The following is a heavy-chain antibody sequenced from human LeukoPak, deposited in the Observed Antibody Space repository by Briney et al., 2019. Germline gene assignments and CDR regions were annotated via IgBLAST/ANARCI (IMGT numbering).Heavy chain of an antibody. CDR1: GFPFRSYD. Sequence: GGSLRLSCAASGFPFRSYDMNWVRQAPGEGVEWVSYISISGSTTYYADSVKGRFTISRDNAKNSLYLKMNSLRAEDTAVYYCARNSGYYDILTGYQPPYYFDYWGQGTLVTVSS. D-gene: IGHD3-9*01. V-gene: IGHV3-48*03. CDR2: ISISGSTT. CDR3: ARNSGYYDILTGYQPPYYFDY. J-gene: IGHJ4*02.